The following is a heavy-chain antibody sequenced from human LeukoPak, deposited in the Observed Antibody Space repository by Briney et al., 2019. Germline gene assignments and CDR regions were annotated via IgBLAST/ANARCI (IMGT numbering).Heavy chain of an antibody. V-gene: IGHV4-38-2*02. CDR3: ARELYGDYLNWFDP. J-gene: IGHJ5*02. CDR2: MYLIGSS. D-gene: IGHD4-17*01. Sequence: SETLSLTCAVSGYSISSGYYWGWFRRPPGKGLEWIGSMYLIGSSYYNPSLKSRITISLETSKNKFSLELSSVPAAETAVYYCARELYGDYLNWFDPWGQGTLVTVSS. CDR1: GYSISSGYY.